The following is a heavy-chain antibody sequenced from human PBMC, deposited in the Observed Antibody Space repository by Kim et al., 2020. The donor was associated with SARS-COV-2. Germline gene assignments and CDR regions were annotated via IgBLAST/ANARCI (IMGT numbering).Heavy chain of an antibody. CDR3: ARRTNYCSSTSCYRNWFDP. CDR2: IYHSGST. CDR1: GGSISSSNW. Sequence: SETLSLTCAVSGGSISSSNWWSWVRQPPGKGLEWIGEIYHSGSTNYNPSLKSRVTISVDKSKNQFSLKLSSVTAADTAVYYCARRTNYCSSTSCYRNWFDPWGQGTLVTVSS. D-gene: IGHD2-2*01. J-gene: IGHJ5*02. V-gene: IGHV4-4*02.